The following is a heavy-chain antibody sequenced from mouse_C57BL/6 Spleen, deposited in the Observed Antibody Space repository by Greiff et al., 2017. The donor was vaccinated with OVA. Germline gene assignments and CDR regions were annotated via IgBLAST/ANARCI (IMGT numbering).Heavy chain of an antibody. J-gene: IGHJ1*03. V-gene: IGHV1-53*01. CDR2: INPSNGGT. CDR1: GYTFTSYW. CDR3: ARLIYYFLYFDV. D-gene: IGHD1-1*01. Sequence: QVQLKQPGTELVKPGASVKLSCKASGYTFTSYWMHWVKQRPGQGLEWIGNINPSNGGTNYNEKFKSKATLTVDKSSSTAYMQLSSLTSEDSAVYYYARLIYYFLYFDVWGTGTTVTVSS.